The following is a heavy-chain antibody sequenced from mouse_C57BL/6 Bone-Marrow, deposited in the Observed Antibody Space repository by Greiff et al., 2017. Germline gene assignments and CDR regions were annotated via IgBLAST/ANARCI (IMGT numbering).Heavy chain of an antibody. CDR3: ARRHGYSYYFDY. D-gene: IGHD2-3*01. Sequence: EVMLVESGGDLVKPGGSLKLSCAASGFTFSSYGMSWVRQTPDKRLEWVATISSGGSYTYYPDSVQGRFTISRDNAKNTLYLQMSSLKSEDTAMYYCARRHGYSYYFDYWGQGTTLTVSS. CDR1: GFTFSSYG. J-gene: IGHJ2*01. CDR2: ISSGGSYT. V-gene: IGHV5-6*02.